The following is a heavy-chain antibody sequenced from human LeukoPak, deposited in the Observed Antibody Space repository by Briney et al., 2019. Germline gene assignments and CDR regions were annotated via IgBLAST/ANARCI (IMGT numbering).Heavy chain of an antibody. CDR3: ARLRNYYDSSGNYRHFDY. CDR2: MSNSGSS. D-gene: IGHD3-22*01. CDR1: GSSISAYY. V-gene: IGHV4-59*08. Sequence: SXTXSLTCXVSGSSISAYYWSWIRQPPGKGLEWIGYMSNSGSSNYNPSLKGRLSISVDTSKNQFSLKLSYVTAADTAVYFCARLRNYYDSSGNYRHFDYWGRGTLVTVSS. J-gene: IGHJ4*02.